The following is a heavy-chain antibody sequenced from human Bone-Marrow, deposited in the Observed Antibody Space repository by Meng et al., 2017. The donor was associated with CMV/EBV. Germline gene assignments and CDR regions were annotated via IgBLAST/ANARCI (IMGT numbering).Heavy chain of an antibody. CDR2: INPNSGGT. J-gene: IGHJ5*02. D-gene: IGHD3-3*01. CDR1: GYTFTGYY. V-gene: IGHV1-2*02. Sequence: ASVKVSCKASGYTFTGYYMHWVRQAPGQGLEWMGWINPNSGGTNYAQKFQGRVTMTRDTSISTAYMELSRLRSDDTAVYYCARDPQIRFLEWVASWWFDPWGQGTLVTVPQ. CDR3: ARDPQIRFLEWVASWWFDP.